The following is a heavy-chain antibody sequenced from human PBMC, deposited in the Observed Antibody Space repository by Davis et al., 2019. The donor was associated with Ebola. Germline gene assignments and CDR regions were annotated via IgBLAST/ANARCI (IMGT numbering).Heavy chain of an antibody. CDR2: INHSGST. CDR1: GGSFSGYY. D-gene: IGHD2-2*01. J-gene: IGHJ6*02. CDR3: ARGRRVCSSTSCYFYYYYGMDV. Sequence: MPSETLSLTCAVYGGSFSGYYWSWIRQPPGKGLEWIGEINHSGSTNYNPSLKSRVTIPVDTSKNQFSLKLSSVTAADTAVYYCARGRRVCSSTSCYFYYYYGMDVWGQGTTVTVSS. V-gene: IGHV4-34*01.